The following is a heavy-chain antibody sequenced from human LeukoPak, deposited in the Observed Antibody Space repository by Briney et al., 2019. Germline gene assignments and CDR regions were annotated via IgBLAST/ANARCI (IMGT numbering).Heavy chain of an antibody. J-gene: IGHJ4*02. CDR2: IKQDGSET. Sequence: GGSLRLSCAASEFTFSGYWMSWFRQAPGKGLEWVATIKQDGSETDYVDSVKGRFTISRDNAKNSLYLQMNSLRAEDTAVYYCARDWARGYSSSWYYFDYWGQGTLVTVSS. CDR1: EFTFSGYW. CDR3: ARDWARGYSSSWYYFDY. V-gene: IGHV3-7*05. D-gene: IGHD6-13*01.